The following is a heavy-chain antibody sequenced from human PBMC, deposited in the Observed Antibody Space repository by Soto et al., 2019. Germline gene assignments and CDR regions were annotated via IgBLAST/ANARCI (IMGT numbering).Heavy chain of an antibody. Sequence: QVQVVQAGVEVRRPGSSVKVSFKASGDTFKNCVISWGRQAPGQGLEWMGGIIPLFGTTDFAQRFQGRLTITTDESTTTAYMELSRLRSEDTATYYCAAELGFGKLSVVWGQGTTVIVSS. CDR1: GDTFKNCV. CDR3: AAELGFGKLSVV. J-gene: IGHJ6*02. V-gene: IGHV1-69*01. D-gene: IGHD3-10*01. CDR2: IIPLFGTT.